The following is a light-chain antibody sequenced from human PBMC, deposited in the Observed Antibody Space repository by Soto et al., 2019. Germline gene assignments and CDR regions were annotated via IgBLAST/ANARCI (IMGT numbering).Light chain of an antibody. J-gene: IGLJ2*01. Sequence: NFMLTQPHSVSESPGKTVTISCTRSSGSIANNYVQWYQQRPVSAPTTVIYENKLRPSGGPARFSGSTDASSNSASLTISGLQTEHEADYYCQSYDDDFVIFGEGTQLTV. CDR3: QSYDDDFVI. CDR2: ENK. CDR1: SGSIANNY. V-gene: IGLV6-57*04.